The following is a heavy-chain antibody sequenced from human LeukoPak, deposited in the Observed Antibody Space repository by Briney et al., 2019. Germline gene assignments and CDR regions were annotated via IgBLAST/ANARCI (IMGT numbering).Heavy chain of an antibody. V-gene: IGHV4-59*11. CDR1: GGSINGQY. CDR2: VYSSGGA. CDR3: RRRGKAAPVGGLDY. Sequence: SETLSPTCTVSGGSINGQYWSWIRQPPGKGLEWIGSVYSSGGASYNPSLKSRVTISVNTSTNQFSLNLSSVTAADTPLCTCRRRGKAAPVGGLDYWGQGTLVTVSS. D-gene: IGHD1-26*01. J-gene: IGHJ4*02.